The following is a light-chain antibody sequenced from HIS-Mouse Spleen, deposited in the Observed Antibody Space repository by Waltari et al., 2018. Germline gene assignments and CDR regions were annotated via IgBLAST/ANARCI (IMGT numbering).Light chain of an antibody. Sequence: QSALTQPASVFGSPGQSITISCTGTSSDVGGYNYASWYQQHPGKAPKLMIYDVSNRPSGVSNRSSGSKSGNTASLTISGLQAEDEADYYCSSYTSSSTLAFGGGTKLTVL. CDR2: DVS. J-gene: IGLJ2*01. CDR3: SSYTSSSTLA. V-gene: IGLV2-14*03. CDR1: SSDVGGYNY.